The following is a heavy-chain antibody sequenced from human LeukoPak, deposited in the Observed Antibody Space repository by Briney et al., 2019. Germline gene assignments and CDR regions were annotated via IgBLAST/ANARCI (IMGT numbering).Heavy chain of an antibody. V-gene: IGHV4-59*01. CDR3: ARDDYYYDSSGYYVSWFDP. D-gene: IGHD3-22*01. CDR2: IYYSGST. CDR1: GGSISSYY. J-gene: IGHJ5*02. Sequence: KPSETLSLTCTVSGGSISSYYWSWIRQPPGKGLEWIGYIYYSGSTNSNPSLKSRVTISVDTSKNQFSLKLSSVTAADTAVYYCARDDYYYDSSGYYVSWFDPWGQGTLVTVSS.